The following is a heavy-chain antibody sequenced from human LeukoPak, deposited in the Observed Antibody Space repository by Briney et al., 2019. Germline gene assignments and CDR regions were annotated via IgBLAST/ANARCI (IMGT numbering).Heavy chain of an antibody. J-gene: IGHJ5*02. CDR2: IYPDDSDT. CDR1: GYSFTNHW. V-gene: IGHV5-51*01. D-gene: IGHD2-2*01. Sequence: GESLKISCKGSGYSFTNHWIGWVRQMPGKGLEVMGIIYPDDSDTRYSPSFQGQVTISADKSINTAYLQWSSLKASDTAMYYCARRYCSSTSCLFQFDPWGLGTLVTVSS. CDR3: ARRYCSSTSCLFQFDP.